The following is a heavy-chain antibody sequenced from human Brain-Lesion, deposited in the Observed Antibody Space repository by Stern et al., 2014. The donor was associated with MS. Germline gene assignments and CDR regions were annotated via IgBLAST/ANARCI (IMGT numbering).Heavy chain of an antibody. CDR3: TTSPYGLDA. D-gene: IGHD1-14*01. CDR2: IIPILGVA. V-gene: IGHV1-69*02. CDR1: GGTFSSYT. J-gene: IGHJ6*02. Sequence: QVQLVQSGAELKKPWSSVKVSCKASGGTFSSYTVSWVRQAPGHGLEWMGKIIPILGVANYAPKFQGRVTITADKFTGTAYMEVTSLRSEDTAIYYCTTSPYGLDAWGQGTTVTVSS.